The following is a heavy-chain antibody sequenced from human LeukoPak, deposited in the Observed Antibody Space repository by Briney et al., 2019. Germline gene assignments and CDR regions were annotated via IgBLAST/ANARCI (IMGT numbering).Heavy chain of an antibody. V-gene: IGHV3-21*01. D-gene: IGHD1-26*01. CDR1: GFTFSSYA. CDR2: ISSSSSYI. Sequence: PGGSLRLSCAASGFTFSSYAMSWVRQAPGKGLEWVSSISSSSSYIYYADSVKGRFTISRDNAKNSLYLQMNSLRAEDTAVYYCARDQHEWELRGYHFDYWGQGTLVTVSS. J-gene: IGHJ4*02. CDR3: ARDQHEWELRGYHFDY.